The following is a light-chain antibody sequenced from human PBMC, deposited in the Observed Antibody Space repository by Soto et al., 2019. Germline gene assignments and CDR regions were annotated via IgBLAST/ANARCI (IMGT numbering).Light chain of an antibody. CDR1: QSVRSN. Sequence: EIVMTQSPATLSVSPGERATLSCRASQSVRSNLAWYQQIPGQAPRLLTYGASTRATGIPARFSGSGSGTEFTLTISSLQSEDFAVYYCQHYNNWPPWTFGQGNKVEIK. CDR3: QHYNNWPPWT. CDR2: GAS. J-gene: IGKJ1*01. V-gene: IGKV3-15*01.